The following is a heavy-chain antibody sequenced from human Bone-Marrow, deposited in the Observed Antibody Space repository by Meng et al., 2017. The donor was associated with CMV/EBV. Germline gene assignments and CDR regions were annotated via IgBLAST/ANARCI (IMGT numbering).Heavy chain of an antibody. D-gene: IGHD2-15*01. J-gene: IGHJ6*02. CDR2: IWYDGSNK. V-gene: IGHV3-33*06. Sequence: GESLKISCAASGLTFSSYGMHWVRQAPGKGLEWVAVIWYDGSNKYYADSVKGRFTISRDNSKNTLYLQMNSLRAEDTAVYYCAKDRAYCSGGSCYSRYYYYGMDVWGQGTTVTVSS. CDR3: AKDRAYCSGGSCYSRYYYYGMDV. CDR1: GLTFSSYG.